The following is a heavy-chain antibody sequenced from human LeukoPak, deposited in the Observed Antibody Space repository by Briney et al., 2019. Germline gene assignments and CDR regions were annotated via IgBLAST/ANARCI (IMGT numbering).Heavy chain of an antibody. J-gene: IGHJ4*02. Sequence: GGSLRLSRVASGPDVNSDNMYWVRQAPGKGLECVSSIGGSGYYYADSVKGRFTISRDNSKNTLYLQMNSLRAEDTAVYYCARGREWIQLWLVDYWGQGTLVTVSS. CDR3: ARGREWIQLWLVDY. CDR2: IGGSGY. CDR1: GPDVNSDN. V-gene: IGHV3-66*02. D-gene: IGHD5-18*01.